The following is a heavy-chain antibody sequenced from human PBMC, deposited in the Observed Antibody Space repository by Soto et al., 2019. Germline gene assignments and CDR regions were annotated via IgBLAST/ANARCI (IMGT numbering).Heavy chain of an antibody. J-gene: IGHJ4*02. CDR2: IIPIFGTA. CDR1: GGTFSSYA. Sequence: SVKVSCKASGGTFSSYAISWVRQAPGQGLEWMGGIIPIFGTANYAQKLQGRVTMTTDTSTSTAYMELRSLRSDDTAVYYCATYGSGWPYFDCWGQGTQVTVSS. D-gene: IGHD6-19*01. V-gene: IGHV1-69*05. CDR3: ATYGSGWPYFDC.